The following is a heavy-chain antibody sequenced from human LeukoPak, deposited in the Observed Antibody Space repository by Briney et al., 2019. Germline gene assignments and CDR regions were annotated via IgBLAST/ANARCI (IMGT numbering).Heavy chain of an antibody. CDR3: ARHVSSGWDYYYGLDV. Sequence: TSSETLSLTCTVSGDSISSEGVCWAWTRQPPGKGLDWIASIYYTGSTYNSLSFRSRIIKSVDTSKNQFSLRVNSLTSADTAVYYCARHVSSGWDYYYGLDVWGQGTAVSVSS. J-gene: IGHJ6*02. CDR2: IYYTGST. CDR1: GDSISSEGVC. V-gene: IGHV4-39*01. D-gene: IGHD6-19*01.